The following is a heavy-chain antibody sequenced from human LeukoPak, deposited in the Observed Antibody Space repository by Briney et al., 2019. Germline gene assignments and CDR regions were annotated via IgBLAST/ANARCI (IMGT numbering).Heavy chain of an antibody. V-gene: IGHV3-23*01. CDR1: GFTFSNYP. Sequence: PGGSPRLSCEGSGFTFSNYPMNWVRQAPGKGLEWVSLISVSGGSTYYADSVKGRFTISRDNAKNTLYLQMNSPRAEDTAVYYCARDGVEFYNWFDPWGQGTLVTVSS. CDR3: ARDGVEFYNWFDP. CDR2: ISVSGGST. D-gene: IGHD2-21*01. J-gene: IGHJ5*02.